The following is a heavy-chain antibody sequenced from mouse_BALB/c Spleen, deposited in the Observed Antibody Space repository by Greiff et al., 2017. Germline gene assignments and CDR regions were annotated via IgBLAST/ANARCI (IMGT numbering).Heavy chain of an antibody. V-gene: IGHV3-6*02. CDR2: ISYDGSN. J-gene: IGHJ3*01. CDR3: ARGDYYGSSYVYWFAY. CDR1: GYSITSGYY. Sequence: EVQLQQSGPGLVKPSQSLSLTCSVTGYSITSGYYWNWIRQFPGNKLEWMGYISYDGSNNYNPSLKNRISITRDTSKNQFFLKLNSVTTEDTATYYCARGDYYGSSYVYWFAYWGQGTLVTVSA. D-gene: IGHD1-1*01.